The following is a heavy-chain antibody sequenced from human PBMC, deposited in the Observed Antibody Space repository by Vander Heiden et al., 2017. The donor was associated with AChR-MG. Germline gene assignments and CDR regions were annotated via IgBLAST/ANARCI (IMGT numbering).Heavy chain of an antibody. D-gene: IGHD2-15*01. CDR1: GGTFSSYT. CDR3: ARDQLLKVVVAATEGWFDP. V-gene: IGHV1-69*01. Sequence: QVQLVQSGAEVKKPGSSVKVSCKASGGTFSSYTISWVRQAPGQGLEWMGGIIPIFGTANYAQKFQGRVTITADESTSTAYMELSSLRSEDTAVYYCARDQLLKVVVAATEGWFDPWGQGTLVTVSS. CDR2: IIPIFGTA. J-gene: IGHJ5*02.